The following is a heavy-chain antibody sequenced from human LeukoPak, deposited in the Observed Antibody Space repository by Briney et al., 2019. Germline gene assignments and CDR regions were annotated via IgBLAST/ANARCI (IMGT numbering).Heavy chain of an antibody. V-gene: IGHV3-7*01. CDR3: ARSGTEVTLSRHYDFWSGPLNYYFDY. J-gene: IGHJ4*02. Sequence: PGGSLRLSCAASGFTFSSYWMSWVRQAPGKGLEWVANIKQDGSEKYYVDSVKGRFTISRDNAKNSLYLQMNSLRAEDTAVYYCARSGTEVTLSRHYDFWSGPLNYYFDYWGQGTLVTVSS. CDR1: GFTFSSYW. CDR2: IKQDGSEK. D-gene: IGHD3-3*01.